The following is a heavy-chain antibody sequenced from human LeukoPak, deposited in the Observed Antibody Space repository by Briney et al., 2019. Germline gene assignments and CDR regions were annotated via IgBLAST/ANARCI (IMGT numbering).Heavy chain of an antibody. CDR1: GYTFTGYY. J-gene: IGHJ4*02. CDR3: ARNTPNYDSSGYYGVDY. CDR2: INPNSGGT. V-gene: IGHV1-2*02. D-gene: IGHD3-22*01. Sequence: ASVKVSCKASGYTFTGYYMHWVRQAPGQGLEWMGWINPNSGGTNYAQKFQGRVTMTRDTSISTAYMELRSLRSDDTAVYYCARNTPNYDSSGYYGVDYWGQGTLVTVSS.